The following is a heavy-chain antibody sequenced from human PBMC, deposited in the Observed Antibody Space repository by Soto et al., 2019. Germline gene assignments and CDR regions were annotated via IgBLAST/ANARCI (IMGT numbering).Heavy chain of an antibody. CDR3: ARHNTVMGGLNYYYGLDA. D-gene: IGHD5-18*01. CDR1: GYDFSNSR. V-gene: IGHV5-51*01. J-gene: IGHJ6*02. CDR2: IYPGDSDT. Sequence: GESLKISCEGSGYDFSNSRVGWVRQMPGKGLEWVGIIYPGDSDTRYSPSFQGQVTISADKSISTAYLQWRSLRASDSAIYFCARHNTVMGGLNYYYGLDAWGQGTMVTVSS.